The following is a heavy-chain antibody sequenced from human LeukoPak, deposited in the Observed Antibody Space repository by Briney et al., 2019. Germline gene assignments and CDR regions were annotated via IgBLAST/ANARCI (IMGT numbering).Heavy chain of an antibody. CDR3: ARDGQGLTYYFDY. Sequence: GGSLRLSCVASGFTFSSYGMHWVRQAPGEGLEWVAVISDDGSKKYYVDSVKGRFTISRDNSKNTLYLQMNSLRAEDTAVYYCARDGQGLTYYFDYWGQGTLVTVSS. J-gene: IGHJ4*02. D-gene: IGHD3-16*01. CDR2: ISDDGSKK. V-gene: IGHV3-30*03. CDR1: GFTFSSYG.